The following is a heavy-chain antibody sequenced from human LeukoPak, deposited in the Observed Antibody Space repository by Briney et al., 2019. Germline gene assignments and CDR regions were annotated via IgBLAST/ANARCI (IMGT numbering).Heavy chain of an antibody. CDR2: IIPIFGTA. V-gene: IGHV1-69*05. D-gene: IGHD6-13*01. J-gene: IGHJ4*02. Sequence: SVTVSCKASGGTFSSYAISWVRQAPGQGLEWMGGIIPIFGTANYAQKFQGRVMITTDESTSTAYMELSSLRSEDTAVYYCARGLLSSWYWVDYWGQGTLVTVSS. CDR3: ARGLLSSWYWVDY. CDR1: GGTFSSYA.